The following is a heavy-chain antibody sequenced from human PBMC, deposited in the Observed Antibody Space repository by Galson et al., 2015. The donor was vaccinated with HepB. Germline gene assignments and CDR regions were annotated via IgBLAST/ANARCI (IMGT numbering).Heavy chain of an antibody. V-gene: IGHV3-74*01. Sequence: SLRLSCAASGFTFSSHWIHWVRQAPGKGLVWVSRINPDGTATNYADYVEGRFTVSRDNAKNTLYLQMNSLRADDTAVYYCARDSGYEFDFWGQGTRVTVSS. CDR2: INPDGTAT. CDR3: ARDSGYEFDF. J-gene: IGHJ4*02. CDR1: GFTFSSHW. D-gene: IGHD5-12*01.